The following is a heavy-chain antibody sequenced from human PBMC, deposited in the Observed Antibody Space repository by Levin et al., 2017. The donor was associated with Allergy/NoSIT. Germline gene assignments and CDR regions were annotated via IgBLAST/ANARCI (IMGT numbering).Heavy chain of an antibody. CDR1: GFTFSSYA. V-gene: IGHV3-23*01. D-gene: IGHD3-22*01. Sequence: PGGSLRLSCAASGFTFSSYAMSWVRQAPGKGLEWVSAISGSGGSTYYADSVKGRFTISRDNSKNTLYLQMNSLRAEDTAVYYCAKCRDYYDSSGYYDYWGQGTLVTVSS. CDR2: ISGSGGST. J-gene: IGHJ4*02. CDR3: AKCRDYYDSSGYYDY.